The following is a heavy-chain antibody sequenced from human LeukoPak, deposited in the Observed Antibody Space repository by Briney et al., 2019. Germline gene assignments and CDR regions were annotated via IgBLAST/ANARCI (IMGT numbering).Heavy chain of an antibody. CDR1: GFSFISYW. CDR3: ARSIYGCHEL. Sequence: PGGSLRLSCAASGFSFISYWMHWVRQAPGKGLVWVSRINNDGTATVYADSAKGRFTISRDNAKNTLSLQMNSLSAEDTAVYYCARSIYGCHELWGQGILVTVSS. V-gene: IGHV3-74*01. D-gene: IGHD2-2*01. CDR2: INNDGTAT. J-gene: IGHJ4*02.